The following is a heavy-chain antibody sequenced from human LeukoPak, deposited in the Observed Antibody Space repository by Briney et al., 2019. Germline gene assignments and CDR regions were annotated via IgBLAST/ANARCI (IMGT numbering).Heavy chain of an antibody. Sequence: GGSLRLSCAVSGFTFSNYWMSWVRQPPGKGLEWVANIKNDGSEKYYVDSVKGRFTISRDNPKNSLYLQMNSLRAEDTAVYYCARVGTAEGTLEDYWGQGTLVTVSS. J-gene: IGHJ4*02. CDR3: ARVGTAEGTLEDY. CDR1: GFTFSNYW. D-gene: IGHD6-13*01. V-gene: IGHV3-7*01. CDR2: IKNDGSEK.